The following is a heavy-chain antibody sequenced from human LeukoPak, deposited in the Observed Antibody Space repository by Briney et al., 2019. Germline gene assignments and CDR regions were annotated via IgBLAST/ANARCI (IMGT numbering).Heavy chain of an antibody. V-gene: IGHV1-2*02. CDR3: ARAPSSGWSGNWFDP. J-gene: IGHJ5*02. CDR2: INTNSGGT. Sequence: ASVKVSCKASGYTFTGDYMHWVRQAPGQGLEWMGWINTNSGGTNYAQKFQGTVTMTRDTSISTAYMELSRLRSDDTAAYYCARAPSSGWSGNWFDPWGQGTLVTVSS. D-gene: IGHD6-19*01. CDR1: GYTFTGDY.